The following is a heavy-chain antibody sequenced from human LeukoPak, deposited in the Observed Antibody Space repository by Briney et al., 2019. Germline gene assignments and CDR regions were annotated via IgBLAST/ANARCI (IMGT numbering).Heavy chain of an antibody. Sequence: ASVKVSCKASGYTFTSYYMHWVRQAPGQGLEWMGIINPSGGSTSYAQKFQGRVTMTRDTSTSTVYMELSSLRSEDTAVYYCAGDTYGSGSYYNVPNWFDPWGQGTLVTVSS. CDR3: AGDTYGSGSYYNVPNWFDP. V-gene: IGHV1-46*01. CDR2: INPSGGST. J-gene: IGHJ5*02. CDR1: GYTFTSYY. D-gene: IGHD3-10*01.